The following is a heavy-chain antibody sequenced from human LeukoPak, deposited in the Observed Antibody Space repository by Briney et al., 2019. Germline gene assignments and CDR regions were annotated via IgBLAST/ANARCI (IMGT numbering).Heavy chain of an antibody. J-gene: IGHJ4*02. CDR2: IIPIFGTA. CDR3: ARVHYDSSGYSVFDY. D-gene: IGHD3-22*01. V-gene: IGHV1-69*13. CDR1: GGTFSSYA. Sequence: GASVKVSCRASGGTFSSYAISWVRQAPGHELEWMGGIIPIFGTANYAQKFQGRVTITADESTSTAYMELSSLRSEDTAVYYCARVHYDSSGYSVFDYRGQGTLVTVSS.